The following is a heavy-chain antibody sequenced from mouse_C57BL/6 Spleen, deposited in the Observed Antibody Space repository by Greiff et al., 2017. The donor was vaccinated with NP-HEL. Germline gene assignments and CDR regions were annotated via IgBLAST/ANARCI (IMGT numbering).Heavy chain of an antibody. Sequence: EVQRVESEGGLVQPGSSMKLSCTASGFTFSDYYMAWVRQVPEKGLEWVANINYDGSSTYYLDSLKSRFIISRDNAKNILYLQMSSLTSEDTATYYGAREEDGYYGGFFDYWGQGTTLTVSS. J-gene: IGHJ2*01. CDR3: AREEDGYYGGFFDY. V-gene: IGHV5-16*01. D-gene: IGHD2-3*01. CDR1: GFTFSDYY. CDR2: INYDGSST.